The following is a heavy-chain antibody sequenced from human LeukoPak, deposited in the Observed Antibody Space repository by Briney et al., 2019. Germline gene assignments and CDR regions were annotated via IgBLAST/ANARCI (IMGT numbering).Heavy chain of an antibody. CDR3: ARGSLTYYDSSGYYYRAFDI. Sequence: SETLSLTCTVSGGSISSSSYYWGWIRQPPGKGLEWIGSIFYSGSTYYNSSLKSRLTISVDTSKNQFSLKLSSVTAADTAVYYCARGSLTYYDSSGYYYRAFDIWGQGTMVTVSS. CDR1: GGSISSSSYY. V-gene: IGHV4-39*07. D-gene: IGHD3-22*01. CDR2: IFYSGST. J-gene: IGHJ3*02.